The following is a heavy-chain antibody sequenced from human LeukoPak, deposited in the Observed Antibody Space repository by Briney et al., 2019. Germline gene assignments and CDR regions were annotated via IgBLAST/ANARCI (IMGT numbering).Heavy chain of an antibody. D-gene: IGHD3-10*01. CDR2: INHSGST. CDR1: GGSFSGYY. CDR3: AKGSGSYRTDAFDI. V-gene: IGHV4-34*01. J-gene: IGHJ3*02. Sequence: SETLSLTCAVYGGSFSGYYWSWIRQPPGKGLEWIGEINHSGSTNYNPSLKSRVTISVDTSKNQFSLKLSSVTAADTAVYYCAKGSGSYRTDAFDIWGQGTMVTVSS.